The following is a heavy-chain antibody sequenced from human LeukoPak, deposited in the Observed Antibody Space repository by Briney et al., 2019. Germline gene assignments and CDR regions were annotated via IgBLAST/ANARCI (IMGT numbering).Heavy chain of an antibody. CDR3: ASLSEIDAFDI. CDR1: GGSISSYY. Sequence: PSETLSLTCTVSGGSISSYYWSWIRQPPGKGLEWIGYIYYSGSTNYNPSLKSRVTISVDTSKNQFSLKLSSVTAADTAVYYCASLSEIDAFDIWGQGTMVTVSS. CDR2: IYYSGST. J-gene: IGHJ3*02. V-gene: IGHV4-59*01. D-gene: IGHD5-24*01.